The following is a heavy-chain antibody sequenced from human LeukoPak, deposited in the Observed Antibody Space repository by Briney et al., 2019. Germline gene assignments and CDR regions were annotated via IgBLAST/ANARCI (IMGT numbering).Heavy chain of an antibody. CDR1: GYTFTGYY. D-gene: IGHD3-10*01. Sequence: ASVKVSCKASGYTFTGYYMHWVRQAPGQGLEWMGWINPNSGGTNYAQKLQGRVTMTRDTSISTAYMELSRLRSEDTAVYYCARNRITMVRGVKNWFDPWGQGTLVTVSS. J-gene: IGHJ5*02. CDR3: ARNRITMVRGVKNWFDP. V-gene: IGHV1-2*02. CDR2: INPNSGGT.